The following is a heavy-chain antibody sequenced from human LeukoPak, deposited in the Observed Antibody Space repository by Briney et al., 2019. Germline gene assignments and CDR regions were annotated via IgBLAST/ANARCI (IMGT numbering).Heavy chain of an antibody. J-gene: IGHJ4*02. CDR3: ARLSGSCRPGCYFDY. CDR1: GGSISSSSYY. Sequence: PSETLSLTCTVSGGSISSSSYYWGWIRQPPGKGLEWIGSIYYSGSTYYNPSLKSRVTISVDTSKNQFSLKLSSVTAADTAVYYCARLSGSCRPGCYFDYWGQGTLVTVSS. V-gene: IGHV4-39*01. D-gene: IGHD1-26*01. CDR2: IYYSGST.